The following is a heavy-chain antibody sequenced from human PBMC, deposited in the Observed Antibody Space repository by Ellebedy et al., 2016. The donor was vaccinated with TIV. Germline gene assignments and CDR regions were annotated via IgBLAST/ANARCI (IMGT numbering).Heavy chain of an antibody. CDR1: GFTFSSYA. CDR2: ISGSGGST. Sequence: GESLKISCAASGFTFSSYAMSWVRQAPGKGLEWVSAISGSGGSTYYADSVKGRFTISRDNSKNTLYLQMNSLRAEDTAVYYCARGVGATSDAFDIWGQGTMVTVSS. V-gene: IGHV3-23*01. CDR3: ARGVGATSDAFDI. D-gene: IGHD1-26*01. J-gene: IGHJ3*02.